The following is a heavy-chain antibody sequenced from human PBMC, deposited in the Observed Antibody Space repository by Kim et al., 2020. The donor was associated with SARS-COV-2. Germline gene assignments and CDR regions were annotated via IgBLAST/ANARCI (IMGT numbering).Heavy chain of an antibody. V-gene: IGHV5-51*01. J-gene: IGHJ4*02. D-gene: IGHD2-15*01. CDR3: ARIGDY. Sequence: PGDPETRYSPSFQGQVTISADKSISTAYLQWSSLKASDTAMYYCARIGDYWGQGTLVTVSS. CDR2: PGDPET.